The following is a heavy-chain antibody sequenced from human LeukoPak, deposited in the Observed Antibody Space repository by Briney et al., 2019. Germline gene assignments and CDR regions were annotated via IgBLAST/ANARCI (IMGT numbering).Heavy chain of an antibody. CDR2: ITATSLHI. V-gene: IGHV3-21*01. CDR1: GFTFSSYW. Sequence: GGSLRLSCAASGFTFSSYWMHWVRQAPGKGLEWVSAITATSLHIYYADSVKGRFTISRDNAKNSLYLQMNSLRVEDTALYYCARVRSVGGNPHAFNIWGQGTMVTVSS. D-gene: IGHD4-23*01. CDR3: ARVRSVGGNPHAFNI. J-gene: IGHJ3*02.